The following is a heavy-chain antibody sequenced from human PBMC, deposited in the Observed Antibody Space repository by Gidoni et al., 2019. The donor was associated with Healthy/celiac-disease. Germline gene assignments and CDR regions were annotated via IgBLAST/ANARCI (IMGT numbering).Heavy chain of an antibody. V-gene: IGHV3-23*04. CDR2: ISGSGCRT. CDR1: GCTFSSYA. J-gene: IGHJ4*02. Sequence: EVQLVESGGGLVQPGGSLRLSCAATGCTFSSYAMSWVRQAPGKGLALVSAISGSGCRTYSADSVKGRFTISRDNSKNTLYLQMNSLRAEDTAVYYCANGAVAGTTGDFDYWGQGTLVTVSS. D-gene: IGHD6-19*01. CDR3: ANGAVAGTTGDFDY.